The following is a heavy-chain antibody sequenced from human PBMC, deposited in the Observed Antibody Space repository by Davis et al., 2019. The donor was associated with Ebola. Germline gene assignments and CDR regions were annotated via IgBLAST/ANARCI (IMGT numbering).Heavy chain of an antibody. D-gene: IGHD6-6*01. J-gene: IGHJ4*02. CDR3: ARDPKYSSRFDY. CDR1: GGSFSGYH. CDR2: INHSGST. Sequence: PSETLSLTCAVSGGSFSGYHWSWIRQPPGKGLEWIGEINHSGSTNYRPSLESRVIISADMSENQFSLKLRSVTAADTAVYYCARDPKYSSRFDYWGQGTLVTVSS. V-gene: IGHV4-34*01.